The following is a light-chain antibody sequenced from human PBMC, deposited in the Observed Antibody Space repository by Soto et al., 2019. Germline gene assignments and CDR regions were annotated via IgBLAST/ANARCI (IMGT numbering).Light chain of an antibody. CDR2: DAS. J-gene: IGKJ3*01. CDR1: QDIRNY. CDR3: QQYADQFT. V-gene: IGKV1-33*01. Sequence: DIQMTQSPSPLYASVGDRVTITCQASQDIRNYLNWYQKKPGKAPKLLIYDASRLEEGVPSRFSGSGSGTDFTFTISSLQPEDFATYYCQQYADQFTFGPGTEVD.